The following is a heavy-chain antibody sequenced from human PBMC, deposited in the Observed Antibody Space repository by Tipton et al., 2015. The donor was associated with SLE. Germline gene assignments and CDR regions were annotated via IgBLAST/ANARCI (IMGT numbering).Heavy chain of an antibody. D-gene: IGHD6-19*01. CDR3: AKAEQWLVQGLDY. CDR2: IKQDGSEK. CDR1: GFTFSSYW. J-gene: IGHJ4*02. Sequence: SLRLSCAASGFTFSSYWMSWVRQAPGKGLEWVANIKQDGSEKYYVDSVKGRFTISRDNAKNSLYLQMNSLRAEDTAVYYCAKAEQWLVQGLDYWGQGTLVTVSS. V-gene: IGHV3-7*03.